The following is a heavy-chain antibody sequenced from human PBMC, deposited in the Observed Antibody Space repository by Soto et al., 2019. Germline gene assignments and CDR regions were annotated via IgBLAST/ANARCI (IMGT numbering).Heavy chain of an antibody. CDR2: IHHSGDT. CDR3: ARYCASAKCLDY. D-gene: IGHD2-2*01. V-gene: IGHV4-59*01. CDR1: GGSISNYY. J-gene: IGHJ4*02. Sequence: QVQLQESGPGLVKPSETLSLTCTVSGGSISNYYWSWIRQPPGMGLEWIGYIHHSGDTNSDPSLKSRVTISIDTSKNPLSLRLSSVTAADTAVYYCARYCASAKCLDYWGQGTLVTVSS.